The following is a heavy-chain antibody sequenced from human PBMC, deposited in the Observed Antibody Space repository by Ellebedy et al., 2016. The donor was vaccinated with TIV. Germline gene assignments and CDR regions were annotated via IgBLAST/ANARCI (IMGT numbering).Heavy chain of an antibody. V-gene: IGHV4-34*01. CDR1: GGSSRGYF. D-gene: IGHD1-14*01. Sequence: MPSETLSLTCAVYGGSSRGYFWSWIRQPPGKGLEWIGEINYRGGTNYNPSLKSRVIISIDTSNNQFSLKLSSVTAADTAIYYCARGPAGYNAGKHDFWGQGTLVVVSS. CDR2: INYRGGT. J-gene: IGHJ4*02. CDR3: ARGPAGYNAGKHDF.